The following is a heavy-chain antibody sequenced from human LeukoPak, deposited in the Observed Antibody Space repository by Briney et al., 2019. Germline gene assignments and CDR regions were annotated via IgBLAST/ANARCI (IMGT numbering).Heavy chain of an antibody. CDR1: GFTFSSFW. CDR2: ISSSSSYI. D-gene: IGHD3-3*01. CDR3: ARDRYYDFWSGSPFDY. J-gene: IGHJ4*02. V-gene: IGHV3-21*01. Sequence: GGSLRLSCAASGFTFSSFWMSWVRQAPGKGLEWVSSISSSSSYIYYADSVKGRFTISRDNAKNSLYLQMNSLRAEDTAVYYCARDRYYDFWSGSPFDYWGQGTLVTVSS.